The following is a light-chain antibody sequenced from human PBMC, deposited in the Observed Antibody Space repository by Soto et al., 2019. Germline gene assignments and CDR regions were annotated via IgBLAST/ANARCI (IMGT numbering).Light chain of an antibody. CDR2: DAS. CDR3: QQRSNWLT. J-gene: IGKJ4*01. Sequence: EIVLTQPPATLSLSPGVRATLSCRASQTVRSYLAWYQQKPGQAPRLLIYDASNRATGIPARFSGSGSGTDFTLTISSLEPEDFAVYYCQQRSNWLTFGGGTKVEIK. CDR1: QTVRSY. V-gene: IGKV3-11*01.